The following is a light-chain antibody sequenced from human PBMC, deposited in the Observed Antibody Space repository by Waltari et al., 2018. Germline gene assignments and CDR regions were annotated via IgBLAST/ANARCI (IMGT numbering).Light chain of an antibody. J-gene: IGKJ2*01. CDR3: QQCYTFPYT. CDR1: QSVLSSSNNRND. CDR2: WAS. V-gene: IGKV4-1*01. Sequence: DIVLTQSPDSLAVSLGERATIKWRSSQSVLSSSNNRNDLGWYKQKPGQAPKLLISWASTREFGVPYRFSGSGSGTDFTLAISSLQAEDVALYYCQQCYTFPYTFGQGTKLELK.